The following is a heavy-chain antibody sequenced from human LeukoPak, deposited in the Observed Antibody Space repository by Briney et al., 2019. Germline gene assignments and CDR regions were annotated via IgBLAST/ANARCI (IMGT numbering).Heavy chain of an antibody. CDR3: ARIPGDRPDD. CDR2: INHSGST. J-gene: IGHJ4*02. V-gene: IGHV4-34*01. D-gene: IGHD7-27*01. Sequence: SETLSLTCAVYGGSFSGYYWSWIRQPPGKGLEWIGEINHSGSTNYNPSLKSRLTISVDTSKNQFSLKLSSVTAADTAVYYCARIPGDRPDDWGQGTLVTVS. CDR1: GGSFSGYY.